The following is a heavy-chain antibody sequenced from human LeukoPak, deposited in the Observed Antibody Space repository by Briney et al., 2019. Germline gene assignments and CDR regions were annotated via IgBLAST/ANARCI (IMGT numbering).Heavy chain of an antibody. CDR3: AKDADSWYRPAGGYFDY. CDR2: IRYDGSNI. D-gene: IGHD6-13*01. J-gene: IGHJ4*02. V-gene: IGHV3-30*02. Sequence: GGSLRLSCAASGFTFSSYGMHWVRQAPGKGLEWVAFIRYDGSNIYCADSVKGRFTISKDNSKNTLYLQMNSLRAEDTAVYYCAKDADSWYRPAGGYFDYWGQGTLVTVSS. CDR1: GFTFSSYG.